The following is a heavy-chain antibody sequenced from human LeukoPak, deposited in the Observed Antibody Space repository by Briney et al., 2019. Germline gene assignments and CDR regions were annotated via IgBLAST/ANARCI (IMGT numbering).Heavy chain of an antibody. CDR2: IYYSGST. J-gene: IGHJ6*02. CDR3: ARQVGYCSGGSYHTSSYYYGMDV. CDR1: GGSISSYY. Sequence: PSETLSLTCTVSGGSISSYYWSWIRQPPGKGLEWVGYIYYSGSTNYNPSLKSRVTISVDTSKNQFSLKLSSVTASDTAVYYCARQVGYCSGGSYHTSSYYYGMDVWGQGTTVTISS. D-gene: IGHD2-15*01. V-gene: IGHV4-59*08.